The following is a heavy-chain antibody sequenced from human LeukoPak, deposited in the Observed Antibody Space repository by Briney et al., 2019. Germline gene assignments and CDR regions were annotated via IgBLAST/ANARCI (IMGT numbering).Heavy chain of an antibody. CDR3: ARGRYYDSSGLDY. CDR2: IYHSGST. Sequence: SETLSLTCAVSGGSISSGGYSWSWIRQPPGKGLEWIGYIYHSGSTNYNPSLKSRVTISVDTSKNQFSLKLSSVTAADTAVYYCARGRYYDSSGLDYWGQGTLVTVSS. D-gene: IGHD3-22*01. J-gene: IGHJ4*02. CDR1: GGSISSGGYS. V-gene: IGHV4-30-2*01.